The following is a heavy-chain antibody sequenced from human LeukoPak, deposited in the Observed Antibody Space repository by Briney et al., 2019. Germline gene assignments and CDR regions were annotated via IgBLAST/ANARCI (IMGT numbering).Heavy chain of an antibody. J-gene: IGHJ6*02. D-gene: IGHD5/OR15-5a*01. V-gene: IGHV3-43*02. Sequence: GGSLRLSCAASGFTFDDYAMHWVRQAPGKSLEWVSLIGGDGGRTYYADSVKGRFTISRDNSRNSLYLQMSSLRVEDTALYYCAKDSPISDRGLDVWGQGTTVTVSS. CDR2: IGGDGGRT. CDR1: GFTFDDYA. CDR3: AKDSPISDRGLDV.